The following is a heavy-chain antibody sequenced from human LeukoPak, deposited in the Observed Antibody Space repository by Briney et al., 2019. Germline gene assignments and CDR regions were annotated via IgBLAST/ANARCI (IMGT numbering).Heavy chain of an antibody. CDR3: ARVEDFLTGSYYYYGMDV. CDR2: IWYDGSDK. Sequence: GGSLTLSCAASGFTFSTYGMHWVRQSPGQGLEWVAIIWYDGSDKYYADSVKGRFASSRDNSKNTLYLQMNSLKAEDTAVYYCARVEDFLTGSYYYYGMDVWGQGTTVTVSS. CDR1: GFTFSTYG. J-gene: IGHJ6*02. D-gene: IGHD3-9*01. V-gene: IGHV3-33*01.